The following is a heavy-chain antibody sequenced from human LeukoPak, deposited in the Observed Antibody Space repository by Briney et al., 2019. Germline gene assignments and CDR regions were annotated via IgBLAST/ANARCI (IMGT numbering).Heavy chain of an antibody. Sequence: GGSLRLSCAASGFTFSSYSMNWVRQAPGKGLEWVSYISSSSSTIYYTDSVKGRFTISRDNAKNSLYLQMNSLRAEDTAVYYCARGVGYYYMDVWGKGTTVTVSS. V-gene: IGHV3-48*01. D-gene: IGHD3-10*01. CDR2: ISSSSSTI. CDR1: GFTFSSYS. J-gene: IGHJ6*03. CDR3: ARGVGYYYMDV.